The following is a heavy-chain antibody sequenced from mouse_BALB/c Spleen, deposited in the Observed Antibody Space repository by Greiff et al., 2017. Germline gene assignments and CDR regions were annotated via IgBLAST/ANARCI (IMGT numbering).Heavy chain of an antibody. Sequence: VQGVESGPGLVAPSQSLSITCTVSGFSLTSYGVHWVRQPPGKGLEWLGVIWAGGSTNYNSALMSRLSISKDNSKSQVFLKMNSLQTDDTAMYYCARDPGYYGSPWYFDVWGAGTTVTVSS. CDR2: IWAGGST. J-gene: IGHJ1*01. D-gene: IGHD1-1*01. CDR3: ARDPGYYGSPWYFDV. V-gene: IGHV2-9*02. CDR1: GFSLTSYG.